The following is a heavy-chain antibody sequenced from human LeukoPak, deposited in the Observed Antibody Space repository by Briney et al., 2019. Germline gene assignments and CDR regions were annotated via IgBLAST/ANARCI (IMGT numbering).Heavy chain of an antibody. J-gene: IGHJ4*02. CDR3: ARASYYYDSSGYPGYYFDY. CDR1: GYTFTDYY. Sequence: AAVKVSCKASGYTFTDYYMHWVRQAPGQGLEWTGWINPNSGGTNYAQKFQGRVTMTRDTSISTAYMELSRLRSDDTAVYYCARASYYYDSSGYPGYYFDYWGQGTLVTVSS. D-gene: IGHD3-22*01. CDR2: INPNSGGT. V-gene: IGHV1-2*02.